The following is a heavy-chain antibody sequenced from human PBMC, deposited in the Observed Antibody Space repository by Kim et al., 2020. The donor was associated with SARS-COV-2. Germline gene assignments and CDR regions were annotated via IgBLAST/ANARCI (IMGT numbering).Heavy chain of an antibody. CDR3: ARSGNYYDSSGYGK. CDR1: GYTFTSYG. D-gene: IGHD3-22*01. J-gene: IGHJ4*02. V-gene: IGHV1-18*01. CDR2: ISAYNGNT. Sequence: ASVKVSCKASGYTFTSYGISWVRQAPGQGLEWMGWISAYNGNTNYAQKLQGRVTMTTDTSTSTAYMELRSLRSDDTAVYYCARSGNYYDSSGYGKWGQGTLVTVSS.